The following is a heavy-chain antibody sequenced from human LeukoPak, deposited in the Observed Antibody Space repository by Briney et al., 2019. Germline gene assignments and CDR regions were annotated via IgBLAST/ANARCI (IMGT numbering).Heavy chain of an antibody. D-gene: IGHD1-26*01. V-gene: IGHV3-11*04. J-gene: IGHJ4*02. CDR3: AKAGWELIPFDY. CDR2: ISSSGSTI. CDR1: GFTFSDYY. Sequence: KPGGSLRLSCAASGFTFSDYYMSWIRQAPGKGLEWVSYISSSGSTIYYADSVKGRFTISRDNSKNTLYLQMNSLRAEDTAAYYCAKAGWELIPFDYWGQGTLVTVSS.